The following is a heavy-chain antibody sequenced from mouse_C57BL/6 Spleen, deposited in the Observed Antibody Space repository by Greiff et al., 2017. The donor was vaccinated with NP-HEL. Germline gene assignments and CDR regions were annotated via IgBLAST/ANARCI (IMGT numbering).Heavy chain of an antibody. CDR3: ARYPIYYYGSSLYWYFDV. Sequence: EVKLVESGPGLAKPSQTLSLTCSVTGYSITSDYWNWIRKFPGNKLEYMGYISYSGSTYYNPSLKSRISITRDTSKNQYYLQLNSVTTEDTATYYCARYPIYYYGSSLYWYFDVWGTGTTVTVSS. J-gene: IGHJ1*03. CDR2: ISYSGST. CDR1: GYSITSDY. D-gene: IGHD1-1*01. V-gene: IGHV3-8*01.